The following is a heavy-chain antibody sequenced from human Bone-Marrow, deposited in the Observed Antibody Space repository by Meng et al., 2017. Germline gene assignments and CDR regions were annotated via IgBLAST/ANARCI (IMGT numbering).Heavy chain of an antibody. CDR1: GYTFTSYA. D-gene: IGHD3-16*02. Sequence: ASVKVSCKASGYTFTSYAMNWVRQAPGQGLEWMGWINTNTGNPTYAQGFTGRFVFSLDTSVSTAYLQISSLKAEDTAVYYCARVMITFGGVIVDAFFDYWGQGTLVTVYS. J-gene: IGHJ4*02. V-gene: IGHV7-4-1*02. CDR2: INTNTGNP. CDR3: ARVMITFGGVIVDAFFDY.